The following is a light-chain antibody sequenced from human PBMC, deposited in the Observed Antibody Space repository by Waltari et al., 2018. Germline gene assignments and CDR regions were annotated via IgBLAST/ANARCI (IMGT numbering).Light chain of an antibody. J-gene: IGLJ2*01. V-gene: IGLV6-57*03. CDR1: SGHIATNY. CDR2: EDN. Sequence: FMLTQPHSVSESPGKTVTISCTRSSGHIATNYVQWYQQRPGSAPTKVIYEDNQRPSGVPDRVSGSIDSSSNSASLIISGLKAEDEADYYCQSFDSSHVVFGGGTKLTVL. CDR3: QSFDSSHVV.